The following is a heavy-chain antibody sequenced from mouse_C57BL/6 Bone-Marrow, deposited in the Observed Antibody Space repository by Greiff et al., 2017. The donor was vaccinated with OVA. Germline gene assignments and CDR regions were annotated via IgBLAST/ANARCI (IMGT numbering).Heavy chain of an antibody. J-gene: IGHJ4*01. V-gene: IGHV5-6*01. CDR3: TRNEGRVTGTDYYAKDY. CDR2: ISSGGSYT. D-gene: IGHD4-1*01. CDR1: GFTFSSYG. Sequence: EVQLQESGGDLVKPGGSLKLSCAASGFTFSSYGMSWVRQTPDKRLEWVATISSGGSYTYYPDSVQGRSTISRDNAKNTLYLQMSSLKSEDPAMYYSTRNEGRVTGTDYYAKDYWGQGTTGTGSS.